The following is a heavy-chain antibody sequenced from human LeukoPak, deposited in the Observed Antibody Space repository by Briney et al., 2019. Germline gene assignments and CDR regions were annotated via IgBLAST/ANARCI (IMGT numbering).Heavy chain of an antibody. CDR3: ARDRRPYDFWSGYYSDYHYGMDV. D-gene: IGHD3-3*01. CDR2: IYTSGST. CDR1: GGSISSYY. V-gene: IGHV4-4*07. J-gene: IGHJ6*02. Sequence: SETLSLTCTVSGGSISSYYWSWIRQPAGKGLEWIGRIYTSGSTNYNPSLKSRVIMSVDTSKNQFSLKLSSVTAADTAVYYCARDRRPYDFWSGYYSDYHYGMDVWGQGTTVTVSS.